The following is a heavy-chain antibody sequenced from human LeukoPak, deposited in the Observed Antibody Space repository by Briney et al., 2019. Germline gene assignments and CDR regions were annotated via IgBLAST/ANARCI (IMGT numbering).Heavy chain of an antibody. J-gene: IGHJ4*02. CDR1: GFTFSNYG. V-gene: IGHV3-23*01. CDR3: AKGLPYEVGFDW. CDR2: ISDTGGNT. D-gene: IGHD1-26*01. Sequence: PGGSLRLSCAASGFTFSNYGMTWVRQATGKGLEWVSAISDTGGNTYYADSVKGRFTISRDSPKNTLYLQMNSLRAGDTAVYYCAKGLPYEVGFDWWGQGTLVTVSS.